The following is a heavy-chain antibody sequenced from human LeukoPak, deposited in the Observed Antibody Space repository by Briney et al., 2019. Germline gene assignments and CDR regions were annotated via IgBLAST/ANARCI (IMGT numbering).Heavy chain of an antibody. CDR1: GGSFSRYY. CDR3: ARGRRGFYYYDSSGYPHDY. D-gene: IGHD3-22*01. J-gene: IGHJ4*02. V-gene: IGHV4-34*01. Sequence: SETLSLTSAVYGGSFSRYYWSWIRQSPRKRLEWIGEINHSASTNYNPSLKSRVTISVDTSKNQFSLKLSSVTAADTAVYYCARGRRGFYYYDSSGYPHDYWGQRTLVTVSS. CDR2: INHSAST.